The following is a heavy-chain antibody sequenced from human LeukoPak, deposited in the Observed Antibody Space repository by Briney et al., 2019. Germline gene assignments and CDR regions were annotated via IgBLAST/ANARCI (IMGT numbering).Heavy chain of an antibody. D-gene: IGHD3-10*01. J-gene: IGHJ6*02. CDR2: IYHSGST. V-gene: IGHV4-61*01. CDR1: GGSVSSGSYY. CDR3: ARDSGYGMDV. Sequence: PSETLSLTCTVSGGSVSSGSYYWSWIRQPPGEGLEWIGYIYHSGSTNYNPSLKSRVTISVDTSKNQFSLKLSSVTAADTAVYYCARDSGYGMDVWGQGTTVTVSS.